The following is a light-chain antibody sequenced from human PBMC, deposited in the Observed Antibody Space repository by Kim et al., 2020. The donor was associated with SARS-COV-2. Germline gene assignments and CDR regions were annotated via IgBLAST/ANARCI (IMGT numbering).Light chain of an antibody. CDR1: SGSIASNY. CDR2: EDK. V-gene: IGLV6-57*02. CDR3: QSYDNSNVV. J-gene: IGLJ2*01. Sequence: NFMLTQPHSVSESPGKTVTISCTGSSGSIASNYVQWFQQRPGSAPTTVIYEDKQRPSGVPDRFSGSIDSSSNSASLTISGLKAEDEADYYCQSYDNSNVVFGGGTQLTVL.